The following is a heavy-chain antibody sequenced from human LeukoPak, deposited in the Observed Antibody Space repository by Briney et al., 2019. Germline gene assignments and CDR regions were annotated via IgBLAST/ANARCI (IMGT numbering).Heavy chain of an antibody. J-gene: IGHJ4*02. CDR1: GGSISSYY. Sequence: ASETLSLTCTVSGGSISSYYWSWIRQPPGKGLEWIGYIYYSGSTSYNPSLKSRVTISVDTSKNQFSLKLSSVTAADTAVYYRAREGGDIAAAGTPYYFDYWGQGTLVTVSS. V-gene: IGHV4-59*01. D-gene: IGHD6-13*01. CDR3: AREGGDIAAAGTPYYFDY. CDR2: IYYSGST.